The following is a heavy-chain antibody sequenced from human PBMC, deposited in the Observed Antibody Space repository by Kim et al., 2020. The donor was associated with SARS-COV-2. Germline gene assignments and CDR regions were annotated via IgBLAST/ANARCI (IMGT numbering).Heavy chain of an antibody. D-gene: IGHD3-22*01. J-gene: IGHJ4*02. Sequence: GGSLRLSCAASGFTFSSYGMHWVRQAPGKGLEWVAVISYDGSNKYYADSVKGRFTISRDNSKNTLYLQMNSLRAEDTAVYYCAKDQRLYDSSGYGYWGQG. V-gene: IGHV3-30*18. CDR3: AKDQRLYDSSGYGY. CDR2: ISYDGSNK. CDR1: GFTFSSYG.